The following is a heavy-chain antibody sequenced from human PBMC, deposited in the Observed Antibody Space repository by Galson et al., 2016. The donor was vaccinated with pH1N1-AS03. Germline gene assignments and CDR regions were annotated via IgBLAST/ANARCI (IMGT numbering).Heavy chain of an antibody. D-gene: IGHD6-6*01. CDR2: ISTYNGNT. CDR3: ARDYSTSSQYYYYYYMDV. V-gene: IGHV1-18*01. CDR1: DYTFTNYG. J-gene: IGHJ6*03. Sequence: SVKVSCKASDYTFTNYGISWVRQAPGQGLEWMGWISTYNGNTNYAQKFPGRVTMTTDTSTSTAYMELRSLRSDDTAVYYCARDYSTSSQYYYYYYMDVWGKGTTVTVFS.